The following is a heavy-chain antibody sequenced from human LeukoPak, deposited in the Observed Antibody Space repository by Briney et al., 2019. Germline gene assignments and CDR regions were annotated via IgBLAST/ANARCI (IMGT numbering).Heavy chain of an antibody. Sequence: GGSLRLSCAASGFNFSTLWMSWVRQAPGKGLEWVANINQDGREKHYVDSMKGRLTISRDNAKNSLYLQMNSLRAEDTAVYFCGSPRRGYWGQGILVTVSS. V-gene: IGHV3-7*01. CDR2: INQDGREK. CDR3: GSPRRGY. J-gene: IGHJ4*02. CDR1: GFNFSTLW.